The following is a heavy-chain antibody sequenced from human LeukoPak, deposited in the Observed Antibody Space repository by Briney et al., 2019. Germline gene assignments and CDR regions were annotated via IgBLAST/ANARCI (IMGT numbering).Heavy chain of an antibody. D-gene: IGHD4-17*01. J-gene: IGHJ5*02. V-gene: IGHV3-21*04. Sequence: GGSLRLSCAASGFTLSRYSMNWVRQAPGKGLEWVSSISTSSSYIYYADSVKGRFTISRDNSKNTLYLQMNSLRAEDTAVYYCAKRTVTSSYNWFDPWGQGTLVTVSS. CDR2: ISTSSSYI. CDR1: GFTLSRYS. CDR3: AKRTVTSSYNWFDP.